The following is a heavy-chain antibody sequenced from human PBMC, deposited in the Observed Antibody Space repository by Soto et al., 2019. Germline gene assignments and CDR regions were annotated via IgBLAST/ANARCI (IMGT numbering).Heavy chain of an antibody. D-gene: IGHD2-2*01. CDR3: AREPPYPSYCSSTSGYGDYFDD. J-gene: IGHJ4*02. Sequence: QVQLVESGGGVVQPGRSLRLSCAASGFTFSSYGMHWVRQAPGKGLEWVAVIWYDGSNKYYADSVKGRFTISRDNSKNTLYLQVNSLRAEATAVYYCAREPPYPSYCSSTSGYGDYFDDWGQGTLCTDSS. CDR1: GFTFSSYG. V-gene: IGHV3-33*01. CDR2: IWYDGSNK.